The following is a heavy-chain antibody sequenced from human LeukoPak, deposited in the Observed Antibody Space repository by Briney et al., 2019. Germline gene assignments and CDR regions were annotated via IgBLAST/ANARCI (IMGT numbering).Heavy chain of an antibody. D-gene: IGHD6-19*01. J-gene: IGHJ4*02. CDR1: GFTFSSYA. CDR2: ISGGGGST. Sequence: GGSLRLSCAASGFTFSSYAVSWVRQAPGKRLEWVSVISGGGGSTYYADSVKGRFTISRDNSKNTLYLQMNSLRAEDTAVYYCAKRGLVSGWPFDYWGQGTLVTVSS. CDR3: AKRGLVSGWPFDY. V-gene: IGHV3-23*01.